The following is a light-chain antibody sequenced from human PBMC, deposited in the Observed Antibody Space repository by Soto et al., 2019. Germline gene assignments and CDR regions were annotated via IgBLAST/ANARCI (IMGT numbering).Light chain of an antibody. CDR2: EVS. CDR1: SSDVGSYNY. CDR3: SSYTSSRAYV. V-gene: IGLV2-14*01. J-gene: IGLJ1*01. Sequence: QSALTQPRSVSGSPGQSITISCTGSSSDVGSYNYVSWYQQQSGKAPKLMIHEVSNRPSGVSNRFSGSKSGNTASLTISGLQAEDEADYYCSSYTSSRAYVFGIGTKLTVL.